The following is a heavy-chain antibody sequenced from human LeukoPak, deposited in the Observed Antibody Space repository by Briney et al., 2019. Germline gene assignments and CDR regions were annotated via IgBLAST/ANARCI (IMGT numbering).Heavy chain of an antibody. V-gene: IGHV3-53*01. CDR2: IYGGGNI. J-gene: IGHJ4*02. D-gene: IGHD5-24*01. CDR1: GFTVSSSY. CDR3: ARGAGYNYPYYFDY. Sequence: GGSLSLSCAASGFTVSSSYMNWVRQAPGKGLEWVSVIYGGGNIYYADSVKGRFTISRDNSKNTLYLQMNSLRAEDTAVYYCARGAGYNYPYYFDYWGQGTLVTVSS.